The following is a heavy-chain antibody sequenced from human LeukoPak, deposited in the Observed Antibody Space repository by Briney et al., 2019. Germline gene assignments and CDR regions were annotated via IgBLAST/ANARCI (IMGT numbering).Heavy chain of an antibody. CDR2: INSDGSST. V-gene: IGHV3-74*01. Sequence: GGSLRLSCAASGFSFSIYAMTWVRQAPGKGPVWVSRINSDGSSTSYADSVKGRFTISRDNAKNTLYLQMNSLRAEDTAVYYCARSMVTIPIPGGYWGQGTLVTVSS. D-gene: IGHD5-24*01. CDR3: ARSMVTIPIPGGY. J-gene: IGHJ4*02. CDR1: GFSFSIYA.